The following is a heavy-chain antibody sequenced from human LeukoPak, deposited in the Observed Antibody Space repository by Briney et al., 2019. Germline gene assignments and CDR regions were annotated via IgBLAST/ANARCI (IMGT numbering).Heavy chain of an antibody. J-gene: IGHJ4*02. CDR3: ARAQRRPYYYDSSGPYYFDY. CDR2: INWNGGST. V-gene: IGHV3-20*04. CDR1: GFTFDDYG. Sequence: GGSLRLSCAASGFTFDDYGMSWVRQAQGKGLEWVSGINWNGGSTGYADSVKGRFTISRDNAKNSLYLQMNSLRAEDTALYYCARAQRRPYYYDSSGPYYFDYWGQGTLVTVSS. D-gene: IGHD3-22*01.